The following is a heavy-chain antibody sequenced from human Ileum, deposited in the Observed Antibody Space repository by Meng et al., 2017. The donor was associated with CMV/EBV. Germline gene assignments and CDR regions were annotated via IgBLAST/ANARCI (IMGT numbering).Heavy chain of an antibody. CDR1: GFTFTTCG. D-gene: IGHD2-2*02. V-gene: IGHV3-30*02. Sequence: GESLKISCAASGFTFTTCGMHWVRQAPGKGLEWVAFIWHDGSKTYYADSVKGRFTISRDNFKNTLYLQMNSLRPEDTAVYYCAKDRARRYCSSTSCYTPDFDYWGQGTRVTVSS. CDR3: AKDRARRYCSSTSCYTPDFDY. CDR2: IWHDGSKT. J-gene: IGHJ4*02.